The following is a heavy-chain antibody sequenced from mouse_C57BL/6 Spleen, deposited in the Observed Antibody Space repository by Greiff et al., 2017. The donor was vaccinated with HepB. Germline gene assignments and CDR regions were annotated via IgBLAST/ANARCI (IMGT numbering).Heavy chain of an antibody. CDR3: ARRSTMVTTHAMDY. CDR1: GFTFSDYG. D-gene: IGHD2-2*01. J-gene: IGHJ4*01. CDR2: ISSGSSTI. V-gene: IGHV5-17*01. Sequence: EVQVVESGGGLVKPGGSLKLSCAASGFTFSDYGMHWVRQAPEKGLEWVAYISSGSSTIYYADTVKGRFTISRDNAKNTLFLQMTSLRSEDTAMYYCARRSTMVTTHAMDYWGQGTSVTVSS.